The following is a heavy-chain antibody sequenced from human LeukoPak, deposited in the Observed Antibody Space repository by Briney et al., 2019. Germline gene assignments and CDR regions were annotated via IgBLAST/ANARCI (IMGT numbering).Heavy chain of an antibody. CDR3: ARGSSSWVY. V-gene: IGHV4-59*01. Sequence: TPSETLSLTCIVSGASISSYYWSWIRQPPGKGLEWIGYIYYSGSTNYNPSLKSRVTISVDMSKNQFSLKLSSVTAADTAVYYCARGSSSWVYWGQGTLVTVSS. D-gene: IGHD6-13*01. CDR1: GASISSYY. J-gene: IGHJ4*02. CDR2: IYYSGST.